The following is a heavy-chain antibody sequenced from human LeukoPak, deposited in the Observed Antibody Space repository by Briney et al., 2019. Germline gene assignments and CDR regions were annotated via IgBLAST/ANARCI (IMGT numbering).Heavy chain of an antibody. V-gene: IGHV3-30*04. J-gene: IGHJ4*02. CDR1: AFTFRTYS. D-gene: IGHD6-19*01. Sequence: GGSLRLSCAASAFTFRTYSMHWVRQAPGKGLEWVAAISYDGPNKNYADSVKGRFTISRDNSKNTLYLQMNSLRAEDTAVYYCARGLRIAVAGNIDYWGQGTLVTVSS. CDR2: ISYDGPNK. CDR3: ARGLRIAVAGNIDY.